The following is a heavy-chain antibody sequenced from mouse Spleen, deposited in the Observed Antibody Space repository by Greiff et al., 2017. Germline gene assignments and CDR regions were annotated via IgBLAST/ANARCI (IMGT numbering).Heavy chain of an antibody. CDR2: IWSGGSK. Sequence: VQLVESGPGLVQPSQSLSLTCTVSGFSLTSYGVHWVRQSPGQGLEWLGVIWSGGSKDYNAAFISRLSISKDNSKSQFFFKMNSLQADHTAIYYGARNNGYVFDYWGQGTTLTVSS. CDR1: GFSLTSYG. V-gene: IGHV2-2*01. J-gene: IGHJ2*01. D-gene: IGHD2-10*02. CDR3: ARNNGYVFDY.